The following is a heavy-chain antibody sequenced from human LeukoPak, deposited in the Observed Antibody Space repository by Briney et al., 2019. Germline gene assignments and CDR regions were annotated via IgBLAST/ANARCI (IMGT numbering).Heavy chain of an antibody. V-gene: IGHV4-30-4*08. CDR3: ARLTVTEYFDY. Sequence: PSQTLSLTCTVSGGSISSGDYYWSWIRQPPGKGLEWIGYIYYSGSTYYNPSLKSRVIISVDTYKNQFSLKLSSVTAADTAVYYCARLTVTEYFDYWGQGTLVTVSS. CDR2: IYYSGST. J-gene: IGHJ4*02. CDR1: GGSISSGDYY. D-gene: IGHD4-17*01.